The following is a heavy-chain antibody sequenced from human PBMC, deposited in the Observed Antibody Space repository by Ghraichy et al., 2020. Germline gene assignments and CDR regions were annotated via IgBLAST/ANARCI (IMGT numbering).Heavy chain of an antibody. CDR3: AKDLMVNALRGYYYGMDV. J-gene: IGHJ6*02. CDR2: ISYDGSNK. CDR1: GFTFSSYG. Sequence: LNISCAASGFTFSSYGMHWVRQVPGKGLEWVAVISYDGSNKYYADSVKGRFTISRDNSKNTLYLQMNSLRAEDTAVYYCAKDLMVNALRGYYYGMDVWGQGTTVTVSS. D-gene: IGHD2-8*01. V-gene: IGHV3-30*18.